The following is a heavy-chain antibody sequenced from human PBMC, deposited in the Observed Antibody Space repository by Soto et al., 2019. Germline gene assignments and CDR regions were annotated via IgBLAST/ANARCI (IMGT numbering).Heavy chain of an antibody. J-gene: IGHJ5*01. Sequence: ASVKVSCKASGYTFTGYYMHWVRQAPGQGLEWMGWINPNSGGTNYAQKFQGRVTMTRDTSISTAYMELSRLRSDDTAVYYCARTSYCTNGVCYRTFDSWGQGVLVTVSS. CDR2: INPNSGGT. V-gene: IGHV1-2*02. CDR1: GYTFTGYY. CDR3: ARTSYCTNGVCYRTFDS. D-gene: IGHD2-8*01.